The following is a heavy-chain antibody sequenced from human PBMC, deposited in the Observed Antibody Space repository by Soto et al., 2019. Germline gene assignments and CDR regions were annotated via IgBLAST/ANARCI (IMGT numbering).Heavy chain of an antibody. Sequence: PSETLSLTCSVSGASISSGDYFWSWIRQSPGEGLEWIGYIYDSGSSYYNPSLKSRVTMSVDTSKNQFSLKLRSVTAADTAGYYCAREQGHISGPQNFDYWGQGTLVTVSS. V-gene: IGHV4-30-4*01. CDR1: GASISSGDYF. J-gene: IGHJ4*02. D-gene: IGHD2-8*02. CDR3: AREQGHISGPQNFDY. CDR2: IYDSGSS.